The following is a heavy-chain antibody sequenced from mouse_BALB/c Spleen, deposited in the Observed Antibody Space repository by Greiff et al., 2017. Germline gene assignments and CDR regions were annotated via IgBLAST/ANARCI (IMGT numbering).Heavy chain of an antibody. V-gene: IGHV2-9*02. D-gene: IGHD1-1*01. Sequence: QVQLQQSGPGLVAPSQSLSITCTVSGFSLTSYGVHWVRQPPGKGLEWLGVIWAGGSTNYNSALMSRLSISKDNSKSQVFLKMNSLQTDDTAMYYCARDRGYYYGSSDYFDYWGQGTTLTVSS. CDR2: IWAGGST. CDR1: GFSLTSYG. J-gene: IGHJ2*01. CDR3: ARDRGYYYGSSDYFDY.